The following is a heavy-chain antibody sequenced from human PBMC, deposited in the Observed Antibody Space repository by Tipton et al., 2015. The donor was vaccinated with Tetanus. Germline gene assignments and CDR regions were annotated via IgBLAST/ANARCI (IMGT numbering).Heavy chain of an antibody. J-gene: IGHJ3*02. CDR3: AREDYFDISAFDI. D-gene: IGHD2/OR15-2a*01. CDR2: IDYNGST. CDR1: GGSIGRYY. Sequence: TLSLTCTISGGSIGRYYWAWIRQTPGKGLEWIGYIDYNGSTKYNPSLRSRVTLSLDTSKNQISMRLTSVTAADTAVYYCAREDYFDISAFDIWGQGTMVTVSS. V-gene: IGHV4-59*01.